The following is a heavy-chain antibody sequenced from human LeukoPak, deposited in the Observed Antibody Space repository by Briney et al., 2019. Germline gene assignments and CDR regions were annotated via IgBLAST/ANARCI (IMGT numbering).Heavy chain of an antibody. V-gene: IGHV3-30*18. Sequence: VQPGRSLRLSCAASGFTFSSYGMHWGRQAPGKGLEWGAVIAYDGRTKYHADSVNGRFSISRDNSKNTLYLQMNSLRAEDTAVYYCAKAGHCGGDCYSIMDYWGQGTLVTVSS. D-gene: IGHD2-21*02. CDR2: IAYDGRTK. CDR1: GFTFSSYG. J-gene: IGHJ4*02. CDR3: AKAGHCGGDCYSIMDY.